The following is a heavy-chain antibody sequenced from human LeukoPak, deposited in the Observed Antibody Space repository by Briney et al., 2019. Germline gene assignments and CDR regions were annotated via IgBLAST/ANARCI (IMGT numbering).Heavy chain of an antibody. CDR1: GFTFNTYA. CDR3: AKGLDSSGNCIFDS. CDR2: LSANTDDT. J-gene: IGHJ4*02. D-gene: IGHD3-22*01. V-gene: IGHV3-23*01. Sequence: TGGSLRLSCAASGFTFNTYAMSWVRQAPGKGLEWVSTLSANTDDTYYADSVKGRFTISRDNSKNTLYLQMNSLRAEDTALYYCAKGLDSSGNCIFDSWGQGTLVTVSS.